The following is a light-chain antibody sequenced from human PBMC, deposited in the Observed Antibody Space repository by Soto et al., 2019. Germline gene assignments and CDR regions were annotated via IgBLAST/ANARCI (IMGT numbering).Light chain of an antibody. CDR2: YDD. V-gene: IGLV1-36*01. CDR3: ATWDDSLNGPV. J-gene: IGLJ2*01. Sequence: SVLTQPPSVSAAPRQRVTISCSGGSSNIGYNAVNWYQQLPGKAPKLLIYYDDLLPSGISDRFSGSKSGTSASLAISGLQSEDEADYYCATWDDSLNGPVFGGGTKLTVL. CDR1: SSNIGYNA.